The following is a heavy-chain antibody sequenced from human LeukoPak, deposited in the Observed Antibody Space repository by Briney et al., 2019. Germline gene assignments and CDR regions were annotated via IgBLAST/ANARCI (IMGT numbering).Heavy chain of an antibody. J-gene: IGHJ4*02. V-gene: IGHV1-18*01. CDR3: ARDLPFFITGTTGPDY. Sequence: ASVKVSCKASGYTFSDYAINWVRQAPGQGLEWMGWISAYNGNTNYAQKLQGRVTMTTDTSTSTAYMELRSLRSDDTAVYYCARDLPFFITGTTGPDYWGQGTLVTVSS. D-gene: IGHD1-20*01. CDR1: GYTFSDYA. CDR2: ISAYNGNT.